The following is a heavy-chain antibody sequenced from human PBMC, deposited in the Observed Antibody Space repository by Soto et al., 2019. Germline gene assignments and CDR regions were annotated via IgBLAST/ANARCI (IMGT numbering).Heavy chain of an antibody. V-gene: IGHV4-39*01. CDR3: ARLSTIFGVDSIRGPSYHFDY. CDR2: IYYSGTT. CDR1: GDSISSSTYF. J-gene: IGHJ4*02. D-gene: IGHD3-3*01. Sequence: SETLSLTCTVSGDSISSSTYFWGWVRQPPGKGLEWIGSIYYSGTTYYNPSLKSRVTISVDTSKNQFSLNLSSVTAADTAVYYCARLSTIFGVDSIRGPSYHFDYWGQGTLVTVS.